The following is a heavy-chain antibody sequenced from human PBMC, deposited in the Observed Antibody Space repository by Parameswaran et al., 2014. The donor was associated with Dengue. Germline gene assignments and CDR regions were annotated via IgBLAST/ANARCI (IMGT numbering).Heavy chain of an antibody. V-gene: IGHV3-53*04. D-gene: IGHD1-14*01. J-gene: IGHJ4*02. CDR3: ARDEPAHY. CDR2: IYGDGTA. Sequence: RWIRQPPGKGLEWVSIIYGDGTAYYADSVKGRFTISRHNLNNTLYLQMNSLRPEDTAVYYCARDEPAHYWGQGTLVTVSS.